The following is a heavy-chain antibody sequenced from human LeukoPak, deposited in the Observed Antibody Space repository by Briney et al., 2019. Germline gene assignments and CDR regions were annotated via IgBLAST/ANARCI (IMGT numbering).Heavy chain of an antibody. CDR2: IYYSGST. J-gene: IGHJ3*02. V-gene: IGHV4-39*01. CDR3: ARLKVADSESFDI. Sequence: PSETLSLTCTVSGGSISGSSYYWGWIRQPPGKGLEWIGSIYYSGSTYYNPSLKSRVTISVDTSKNQVSLRLTSATAADTAIYYCARLKVADSESFDIWGPGTLVAVSS. CDR1: GGSISGSSYY.